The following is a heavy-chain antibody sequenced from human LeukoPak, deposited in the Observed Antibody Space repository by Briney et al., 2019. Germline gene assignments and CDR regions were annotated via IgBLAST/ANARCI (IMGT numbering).Heavy chain of an antibody. CDR1: GFTFSSYS. Sequence: GGSLRLSCAASGFTFSSYSMNWVRPAPGKGLEWVSYISSSGNSIFYADSVKGRFTISRDNAKNSLYLQMNSLRAEDTAVYYCARALPSSYYHFDYWGQGTLVTVSS. CDR3: ARALPSSYYHFDY. V-gene: IGHV3-48*04. J-gene: IGHJ4*02. D-gene: IGHD1-26*01. CDR2: ISSSGNSI.